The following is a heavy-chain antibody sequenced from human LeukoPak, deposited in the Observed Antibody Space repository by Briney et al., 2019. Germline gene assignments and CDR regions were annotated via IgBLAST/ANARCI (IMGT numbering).Heavy chain of an antibody. D-gene: IGHD2-2*01. Sequence: PSETLSLTCAVYGGSFSGYYWSWIRQPPGKGLEWIGEINHSGSTNYNPSLKSRVTISVDTSKNQFSLKLSSVTAADTAVYYCARLRAVFCSSTSCYVGLYYFDYWGQGTLVTVSS. CDR2: INHSGST. V-gene: IGHV4-34*01. CDR1: GGSFSGYY. J-gene: IGHJ4*02. CDR3: ARLRAVFCSSTSCYVGLYYFDY.